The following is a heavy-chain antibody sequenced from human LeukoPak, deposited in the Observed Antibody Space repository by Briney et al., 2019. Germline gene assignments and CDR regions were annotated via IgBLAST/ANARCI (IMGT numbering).Heavy chain of an antibody. J-gene: IGHJ6*03. D-gene: IGHD6-19*01. Sequence: ASETLSLTCAVYGGSFSGYYWSWIRQPPGKGLEWIGEINHSGSTNYNPSLKSRVTISVDTSKNQFSLKLSSVTAADTAVYYCARARVEQWLVQRDYYYYMDVWGKGTTVTISS. CDR2: INHSGST. CDR3: ARARVEQWLVQRDYYYYMDV. V-gene: IGHV4-34*01. CDR1: GGSFSGYY.